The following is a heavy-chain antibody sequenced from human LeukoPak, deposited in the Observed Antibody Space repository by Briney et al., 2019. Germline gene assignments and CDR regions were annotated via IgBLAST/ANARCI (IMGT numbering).Heavy chain of an antibody. CDR2: ISAYNGNT. V-gene: IGHV1-18*01. J-gene: IGHJ3*02. CDR1: GYTFTSYG. Sequence: ASVKVSCKASGYTFTSYGISWVRQAPGQGLEWMGWISAYNGNTNYAQRLQGRVTMTTDTSTSTAYMELRSLRSDDTAVYYCARDHIAVAGNAAFDIWGQGTMVTVSS. D-gene: IGHD6-19*01. CDR3: ARDHIAVAGNAAFDI.